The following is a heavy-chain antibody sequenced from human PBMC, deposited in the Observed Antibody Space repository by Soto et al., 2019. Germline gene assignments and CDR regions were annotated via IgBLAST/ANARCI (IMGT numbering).Heavy chain of an antibody. CDR1: GFTFSSYD. V-gene: IGHV3-13*01. CDR3: ARGGLWGSYRQDAFDI. CDR2: IGTAGDT. Sequence: EVQLVESGGGLVQPGGSLRLSCAASGFTFSSYDMHWVRQATGKGLEWVSAIGTAGDTYYPGSVKGRFTISRENAKNSLYLQTNSLRAGDTAVYYCARGGLWGSYRQDAFDIWGQGTMVTVSS. D-gene: IGHD3-16*02. J-gene: IGHJ3*02.